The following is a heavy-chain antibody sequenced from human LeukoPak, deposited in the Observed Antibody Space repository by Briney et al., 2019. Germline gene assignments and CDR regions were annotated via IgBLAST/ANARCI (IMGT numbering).Heavy chain of an antibody. CDR3: ARISTRVFDS. V-gene: IGHV4-59*12. J-gene: IGHJ4*02. Sequence: SETLSLTYTVSGGSINSYYWSWLRQPPEKGLEWIAYIYYSGSTNYNPSLKSRVTISVDTSKNQFSLKLTSVTAADTAVYFCARISTRVFDSWGQGTLVTVSS. CDR1: GGSINSYY. D-gene: IGHD1-1*01. CDR2: IYYSGST.